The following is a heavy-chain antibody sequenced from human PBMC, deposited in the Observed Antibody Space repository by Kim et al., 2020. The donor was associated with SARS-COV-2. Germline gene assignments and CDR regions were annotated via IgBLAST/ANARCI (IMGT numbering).Heavy chain of an antibody. CDR3: ARLDKQLWFFDY. Sequence: SYNPSLKSRVAISVDTSKNQFSLKLSSVTAAYTAVYYCARLDKQLWFFDYWGQGTLVTVSS. J-gene: IGHJ4*02. V-gene: IGHV4-39*01. D-gene: IGHD5-18*01.